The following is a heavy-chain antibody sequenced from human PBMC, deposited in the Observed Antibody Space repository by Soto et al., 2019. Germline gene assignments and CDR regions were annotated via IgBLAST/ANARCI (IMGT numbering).Heavy chain of an antibody. V-gene: IGHV4-31*03. J-gene: IGHJ5*02. Sequence: QVRLQESGPGLVKPSQTLSLTCTVSGGSMRSGSYYWSWIRQHTGKGLEWIGYIYYSGSAYYNTSLQSRVTISVDTSMNQFSLKLSSVTAADTAVYYCARGRGEIQGPWGQGTLVTVSS. CDR1: GGSMRSGSYY. CDR3: ARGRGEIQGP. CDR2: IYYSGSA. D-gene: IGHD3-16*01.